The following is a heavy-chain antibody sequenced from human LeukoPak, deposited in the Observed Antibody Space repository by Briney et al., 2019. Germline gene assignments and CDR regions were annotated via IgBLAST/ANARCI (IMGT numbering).Heavy chain of an antibody. CDR2: GNGDNGNT. D-gene: IGHD1-7*01. V-gene: IGHV1-3*02. CDR3: ARDSTGTGLLDY. J-gene: IGHJ4*02. Sequence: ASVTVSCTASGDTFTSYPIHWVRQAPGQRLEWMGWGNGDNGNTKYSQEFQDRVTITRDTSASKAYMELSSLRSEDMAVYYCARDSTGTGLLDYWGQGTLVTVSS. CDR1: GDTFTSYP.